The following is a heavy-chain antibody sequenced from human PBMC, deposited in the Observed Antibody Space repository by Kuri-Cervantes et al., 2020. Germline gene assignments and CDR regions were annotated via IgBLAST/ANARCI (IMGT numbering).Heavy chain of an antibody. CDR1: VYSISSGYA. Sequence: SQTLSLTCAVSVYSISSGYAWSGIRQSPGKGLEWIGEINHSGSTNYTPSLKSRVTISADTSMNQFSLKQSSVNSADTGVYYGARGVIYWGQGTTVTVSS. CDR3: ARGVIY. CDR2: INHSGST. V-gene: IGHV4-34*01. D-gene: IGHD2-21*01. J-gene: IGHJ6*02.